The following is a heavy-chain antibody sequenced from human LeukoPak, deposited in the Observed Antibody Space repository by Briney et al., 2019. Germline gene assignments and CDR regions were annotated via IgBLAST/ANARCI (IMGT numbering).Heavy chain of an antibody. J-gene: IGHJ4*02. D-gene: IGHD6-19*01. CDR2: MNWKGGST. V-gene: IGHV3-20*04. CDR1: GFNLDDYG. CDR3: ARALNPGIAVAGSGGY. Sequence: PGGSLRLSCAAWGFNLDDYGMSGVRQAPGKGGEWVSGMNWKGGSTGYAHSVKGRFPISRDNAKNSLYLQMNSLRAEDTALYYCARALNPGIAVAGSGGYWGQGTLVTVSS.